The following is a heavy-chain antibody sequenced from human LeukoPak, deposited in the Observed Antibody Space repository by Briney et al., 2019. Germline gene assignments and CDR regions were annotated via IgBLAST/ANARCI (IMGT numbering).Heavy chain of an antibody. Sequence: GGSLRLSRAASVFTFSNHAMNGVRQARGKGLEWVSLMSGRGQGPGTYYADCVKGWFTISRDDYKNTLFLHMNSLRAEDTAVYYCAKTSVGEGRIIESGYFDKWGQGTLVTVSS. CDR2: MSGRGQGPGT. CDR1: VFTFSNHA. V-gene: IGHV3-23*01. D-gene: IGHD2-15*01. CDR3: AKTSVGEGRIIESGYFDK. J-gene: IGHJ4*02.